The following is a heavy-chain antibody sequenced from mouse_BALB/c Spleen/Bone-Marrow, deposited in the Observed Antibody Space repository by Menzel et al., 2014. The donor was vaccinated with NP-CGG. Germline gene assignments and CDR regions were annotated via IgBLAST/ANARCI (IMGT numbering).Heavy chain of an antibody. CDR3: ATMITDWYFDV. D-gene: IGHD2-4*01. V-gene: IGHV14-3*02. J-gene: IGHJ1*01. CDR1: GFNIKDTY. Sequence: VQLKESGAELVKPGASVKLSCTASGFNIKDTYMHWVKQRPEQGLEWIGRIDPANGNTKYDPKFQGKATITADTSSNTAYLQHSSLTSDDTAVYYCATMITDWYFDVWGAGTTVTVSS. CDR2: IDPANGNT.